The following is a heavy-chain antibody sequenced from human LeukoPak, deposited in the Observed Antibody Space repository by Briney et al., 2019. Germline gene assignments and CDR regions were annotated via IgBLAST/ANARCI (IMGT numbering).Heavy chain of an antibody. Sequence: GGSLRLSCAASGFTFSSYAMSWVRQAPGKGLEWVAVISYDGSNKYYADSVKGRFTISRDNSKNTLYLQMNSLRAEDTAEYYCARGGDIVVVPAANGPGGVTDYWGQGTLVTVSS. D-gene: IGHD2-2*01. V-gene: IGHV3-30-3*01. J-gene: IGHJ4*02. CDR1: GFTFSSYA. CDR2: ISYDGSNK. CDR3: ARGGDIVVVPAANGPGGVTDY.